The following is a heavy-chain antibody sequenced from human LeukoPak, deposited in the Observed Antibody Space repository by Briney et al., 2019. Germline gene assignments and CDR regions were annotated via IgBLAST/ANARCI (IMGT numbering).Heavy chain of an antibody. V-gene: IGHV3-23*01. CDR2: ISGSGGST. CDR3: AESYESSAYYLLFDY. D-gene: IGHD3-22*01. CDR1: GFTFSSYA. J-gene: IGHJ4*02. Sequence: GGSLRLSCAASGFTFSSYAMSWVRQAPGKGLEWVSSISGSGGSTYYADSVKGRFTISRDNAKNTLYLQMNSLRAEDTAVYYCAESYESSAYYLLFDYWGQGTLVTVSS.